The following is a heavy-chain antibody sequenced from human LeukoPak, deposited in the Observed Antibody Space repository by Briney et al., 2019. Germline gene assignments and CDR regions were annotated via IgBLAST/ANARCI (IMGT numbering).Heavy chain of an antibody. V-gene: IGHV3-73*01. Sequence: GGSLRLSCEASGFTFSGSAMHWVRQASGKGLEWVGRIRSKANSYATAYAASVKGRFTISRDDSKNTAYLQMNSLKTEDTAVYYCTSFVDTAMMYYFDYWGQGTLVTVSS. D-gene: IGHD5-18*01. CDR3: TSFVDTAMMYYFDY. CDR2: IRSKANSYAT. J-gene: IGHJ4*02. CDR1: GFTFSGSA.